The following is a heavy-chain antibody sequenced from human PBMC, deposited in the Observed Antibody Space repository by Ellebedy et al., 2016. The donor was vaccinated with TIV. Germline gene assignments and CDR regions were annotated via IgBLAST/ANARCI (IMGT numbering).Heavy chain of an antibody. Sequence: SDTLSLTXSVSGDSISDYCWAWFRQPAGKGLEWIGRIYASGSTNYNPSLNSRVTMSIDTSKNQFSLRLSSVTAADTAVYYCARRTNTGSYNYFNYWGQGTLVTVSS. CDR2: IYASGST. D-gene: IGHD1-26*01. V-gene: IGHV4-4*07. CDR3: ARRTNTGSYNYFNY. J-gene: IGHJ4*02. CDR1: GDSISDYC.